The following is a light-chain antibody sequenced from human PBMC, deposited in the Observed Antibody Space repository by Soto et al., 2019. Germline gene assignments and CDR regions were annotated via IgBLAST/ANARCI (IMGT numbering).Light chain of an antibody. CDR1: SSDVGGYDY. J-gene: IGLJ3*02. CDR2: EVN. CDR3: SSYTDTSGRV. Sequence: QSALTQPASVSGSPGQSITISCIGTSSDVGGYDYVSWYQQHPGKAPKVIIYEVNRRPSGVSHRFSGSKSGNTASLTISGLLSEDEADYYCSSYTDTSGRVFGGGTKLTVL. V-gene: IGLV2-14*01.